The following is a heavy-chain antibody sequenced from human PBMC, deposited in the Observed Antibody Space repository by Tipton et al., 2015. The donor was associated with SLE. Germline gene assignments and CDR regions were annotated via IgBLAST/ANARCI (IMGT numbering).Heavy chain of an antibody. CDR3: ARVTGGEMARASDI. CDR2: INHSGST. CDR1: GGSFSGYY. V-gene: IGHV4-34*01. D-gene: IGHD5-24*01. Sequence: TLSLTCAVYGGSFSGYYWSWIRQPPGKGLEWIGEINHSGSTNYNPSLKSRVTISVDTSKNQFSLKLSSVTAADTAVYYCARVTGGEMARASDIWGQGTMVTVSS. J-gene: IGHJ3*02.